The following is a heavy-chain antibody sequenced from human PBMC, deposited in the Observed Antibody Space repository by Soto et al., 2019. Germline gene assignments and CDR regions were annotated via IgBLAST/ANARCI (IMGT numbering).Heavy chain of an antibody. CDR2: ISSSSSYI. D-gene: IGHD6-6*01. CDR3: ARVSIAARPPDFDY. Sequence: GGSLRLSCAASGFTFSSYSMNWVRQAPGKGLEWVSSISSSSSYIYYADSVKGRFTISRDNAKNSLYLQMNSLRAEDTAVYYCARVSIAARPPDFDYWGQGTLVTVSS. V-gene: IGHV3-21*01. J-gene: IGHJ4*02. CDR1: GFTFSSYS.